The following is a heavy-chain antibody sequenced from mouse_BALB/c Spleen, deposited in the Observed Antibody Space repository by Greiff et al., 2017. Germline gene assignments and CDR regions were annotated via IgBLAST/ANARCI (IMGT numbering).Heavy chain of an antibody. V-gene: IGHV1-7*01. Sequence: QVQLQQSGAELAKPGASVKMSCKASGYTFTSYWMHWVKQRPGQGLEWIGYINPSTGYTEYNQKFKDKATLTADKSSSTAYMQLSSLTSEDSAVYYCATVYYGYDGVYWGQGTLVTVSA. D-gene: IGHD2-2*01. CDR2: INPSTGYT. CDR1: GYTFTSYW. CDR3: ATVYYGYDGVY. J-gene: IGHJ3*01.